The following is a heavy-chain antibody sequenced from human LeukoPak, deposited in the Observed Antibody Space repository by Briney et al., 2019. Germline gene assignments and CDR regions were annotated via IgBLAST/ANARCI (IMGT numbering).Heavy chain of an antibody. CDR3: AQWGNNMDV. J-gene: IGHJ6*03. CDR1: GGSINSNSHH. D-gene: IGHD3-16*01. Sequence: TSETLSLTCSVSGGSINSNSHHWDWIRQAPGKGPEWIGEINYSGSTKYKPSLKSRVTISVDTSKNQFSLKLSSVTAADTAVYYCAQWGNNMDVWGKGTTVIVSS. V-gene: IGHV4-39*07. CDR2: INYSGST.